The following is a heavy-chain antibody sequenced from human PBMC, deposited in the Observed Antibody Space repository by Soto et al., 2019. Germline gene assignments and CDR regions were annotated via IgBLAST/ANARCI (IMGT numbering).Heavy chain of an antibody. CDR1: GGSVSIGTYY. CDR3: ARDSSGYFGMDV. V-gene: IGHV4-39*02. J-gene: IGHJ6*02. CDR2: IYYSGTT. Sequence: SDTLSLTCTVSGGSVSIGTYYWSWIRQPPGKGLEWVGTIYYSGTTYYNPSLKSRVTISVDTSKDQVSLKLSPVTAADTAVYYCARDSSGYFGMDVWGQGPTVTVSS. D-gene: IGHD3-22*01.